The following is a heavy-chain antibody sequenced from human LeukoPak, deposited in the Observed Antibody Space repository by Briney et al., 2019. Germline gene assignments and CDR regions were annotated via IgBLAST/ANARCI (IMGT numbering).Heavy chain of an antibody. J-gene: IGHJ4*02. V-gene: IGHV3-74*01. Sequence: TGGSLRLSCAASGFTFSSYWMHWVRQAPGKGMVWVSRSNTDGSSTTYADSVKGRFTIPRDNAKDPLYLQMDSMRVEDKAGYYCGRGPPFDQAIDYWGQGTLVTVSS. CDR1: GFTFSSYW. CDR3: GRGPPFDQAIDY. D-gene: IGHD2/OR15-2a*01. CDR2: SNTDGSST.